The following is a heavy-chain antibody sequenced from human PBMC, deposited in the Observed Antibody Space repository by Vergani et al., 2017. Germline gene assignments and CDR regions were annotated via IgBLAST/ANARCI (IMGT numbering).Heavy chain of an antibody. CDR1: GFTFSSYV. D-gene: IGHD3-22*01. CDR3: AKDLLDDSSGYYEYYFDY. V-gene: IGHV3-23*04. CDR2: ISDSGDIT. Sequence: EVQLVESGGGLVKPGGSLRLSCAASGFTFSSYVMNWVRQAPGKGLEWVSGISDSGDITSYADSVKGRFTISRDNSKNTLYLQMNSLRAEDTAVYYCAKDLLDDSSGYYEYYFDYWGQGTLVTVSS. J-gene: IGHJ4*02.